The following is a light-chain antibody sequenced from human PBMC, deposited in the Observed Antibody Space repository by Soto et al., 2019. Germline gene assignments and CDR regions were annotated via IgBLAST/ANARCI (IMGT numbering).Light chain of an antibody. V-gene: IGKV1-39*01. CDR1: QSISTY. CDR3: QQSYSMPLI. CDR2: AAS. J-gene: IGKJ4*01. Sequence: DIQMTQSPSSLSASVGDRVTITCRASQSISTYLNWYQQKPGKAPKLLIYAASSLQSGVPSRFSGSGSGTDFTLTISSLQPEDFATYYCQQSYSMPLIFGGGTKVEIK.